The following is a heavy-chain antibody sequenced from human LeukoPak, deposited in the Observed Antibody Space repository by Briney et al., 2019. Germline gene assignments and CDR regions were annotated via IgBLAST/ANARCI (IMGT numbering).Heavy chain of an antibody. V-gene: IGHV4-61*02. J-gene: IGHJ3*02. D-gene: IGHD6-13*01. CDR3: ARDVAGYSRSFDI. Sequence: SSQTLSLTCTVSGDSVSSPGYFWTWVRQPAGKGLEGIGRIYTSGTYISGSTDYNPSLESRVTISVDTSKNQFSLRLSSVTATDTAMYYCARDVAGYSRSFDIWGQGTMVTVSS. CDR1: GDSVSSPGYF. CDR2: IYTSGTYISGST.